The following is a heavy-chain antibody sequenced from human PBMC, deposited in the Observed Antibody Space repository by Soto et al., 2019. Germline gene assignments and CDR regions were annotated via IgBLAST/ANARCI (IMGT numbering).Heavy chain of an antibody. V-gene: IGHV3-30-3*01. D-gene: IGHD3-10*01. CDR1: GFTFNNYA. J-gene: IGHJ6*01. CDR3: ARDDRLQGFGCPRGYFGVAI. Sequence: QVQLVESGGGVVEPGMSLRLSCAASGFTFNNYAFHWVRQAPGKGLDWVAFFSYDGSNLFYSDSVRGRFTISRDSSKNTLLMQMDGLTAEDTAVYYCARDDRLQGFGCPRGYFGVAIGGQGTTVAASS. CDR2: FSYDGSNL.